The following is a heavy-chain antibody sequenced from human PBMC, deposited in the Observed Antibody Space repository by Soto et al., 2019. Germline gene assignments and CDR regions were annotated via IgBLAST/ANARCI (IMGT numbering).Heavy chain of an antibody. V-gene: IGHV3-48*02. D-gene: IGHD6-13*01. CDR2: ISSSSSTM. CDR1: GFTFSSYS. J-gene: IGHJ4*02. CDR3: ARDPYSSSWFNSDS. Sequence: EVQLVESGGGLVQPGGSLRLSCAASGFTFSSYSMNWVRQAPGKGLEWVSYISSSSSTMYYADSVKGRFTISRDNAKNSLYLQMNSLRDEDTAVYYCARDPYSSSWFNSDSWGQGTLVTVSS.